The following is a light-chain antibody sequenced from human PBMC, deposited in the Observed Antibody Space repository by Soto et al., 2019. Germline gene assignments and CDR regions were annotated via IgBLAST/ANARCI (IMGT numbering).Light chain of an antibody. CDR2: GNS. V-gene: IGLV1-40*01. Sequence: QSVLTQPPSVSGAPGQRVTISCTGSSTNIGAGYDVHRYQQFPGTAPQLLIYGNSNRPSGVPDRFSGSLLGGNAALTLSGVQPEDEAEYYCLLYYGSAPVFGGGTQLTVL. CDR1: STNIGAGYD. J-gene: IGLJ3*02. CDR3: LLYYGSAPV.